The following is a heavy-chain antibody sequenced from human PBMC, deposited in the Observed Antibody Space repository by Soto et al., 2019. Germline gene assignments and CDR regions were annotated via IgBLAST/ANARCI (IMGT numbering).Heavy chain of an antibody. CDR2: IIPICGTA. CDR3: ATTIYEAAVGSYPTEVGFDI. D-gene: IGHD6-13*01. Sequence: QVQLVQSGAEVKKPGSSVKVSCKASGGTFSSYAISWVRQAPGQGLEWMGGIIPICGTANYAQKFQGRVTITADESTSTAYMELSSLRSEDTAVYYCATTIYEAAVGSYPTEVGFDIWGQGTMVTVSS. V-gene: IGHV1-69*01. J-gene: IGHJ3*02. CDR1: GGTFSSYA.